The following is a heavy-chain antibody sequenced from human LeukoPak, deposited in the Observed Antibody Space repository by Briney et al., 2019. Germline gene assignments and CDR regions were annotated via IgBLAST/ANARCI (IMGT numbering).Heavy chain of an antibody. CDR2: FIPMVGIA. CDR3: ARVQAVGVPVAIDAYYSYGMDV. D-gene: IGHD2-2*02. Sequence: SVKVSCKLSGGTFSKNAISWVRQAPGQGLEWMGRFIPMVGIATYAQRFQGRVTITEVRSTNTAYMEVRSLNSEDTAVYYCARVQAVGVPVAIDAYYSYGMDVWGPGTAVIVSS. CDR1: GGTFSKNA. V-gene: IGHV1-69*04. J-gene: IGHJ6*02.